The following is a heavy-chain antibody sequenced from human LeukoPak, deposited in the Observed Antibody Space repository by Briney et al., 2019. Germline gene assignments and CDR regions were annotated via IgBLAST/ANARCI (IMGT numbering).Heavy chain of an antibody. CDR1: GFTFSSYG. J-gene: IGHJ4*02. V-gene: IGHV3-33*01. CDR2: IWYDGSNK. Sequence: GGSLTLSCAASGFTFSSYGMHWLRQAPGKGLEWVADIWYDGSNKYHADSVKGRFTISRDKSKNTLYLQMNSLRAEDTAVYYCARDSYYYDSSGYSDYWGQGTLVTVSS. D-gene: IGHD3-22*01. CDR3: ARDSYYYDSSGYSDY.